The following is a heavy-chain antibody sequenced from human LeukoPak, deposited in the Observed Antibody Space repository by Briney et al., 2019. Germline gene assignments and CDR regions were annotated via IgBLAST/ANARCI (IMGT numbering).Heavy chain of an antibody. V-gene: IGHV3-48*03. J-gene: IGHJ4*02. CDR3: ARDGTPHYTTGWVFFDY. CDR2: ICRSGSAI. Sequence: GGSLRLSCAASGFTFSDYEMNWVRQAPGKGQEWPSHICRSGSAIHYADSVKGRFTISRDNAENSLYLQMNSLRAEDTAVYYCARDGTPHYTTGWVFFDYWGQGTLVTVSS. D-gene: IGHD6-25*01. CDR1: GFTFSDYE.